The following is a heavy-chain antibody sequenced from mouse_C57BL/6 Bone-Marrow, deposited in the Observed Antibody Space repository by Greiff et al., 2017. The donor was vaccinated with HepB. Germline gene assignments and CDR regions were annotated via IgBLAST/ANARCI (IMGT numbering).Heavy chain of an antibody. CDR2: ISSGGSYT. Sequence: EVKLVESGGDLVKPGGSLKLSCAASGFTFSSYGMSWVRQTPDKRLEWVATISSGGSYTYYPDSVKGRFTISRDNAKNTLYLPMSSLKSEDTAMYYCARHPDYYYGSRRDWYFDVWGTGTTVTVSS. J-gene: IGHJ1*03. D-gene: IGHD1-1*01. V-gene: IGHV5-6*01. CDR1: GFTFSSYG. CDR3: ARHPDYYYGSRRDWYFDV.